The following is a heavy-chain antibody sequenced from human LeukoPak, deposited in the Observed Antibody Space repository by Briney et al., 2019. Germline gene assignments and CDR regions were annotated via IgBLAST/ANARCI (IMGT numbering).Heavy chain of an antibody. V-gene: IGHV4-59*12. CDR3: ARNRDGYNSFDY. Sequence: SETLSLTCTVSGGSISSYYWSWIRQPPGKGLEWIGYIYYSGSTNYNPFLKSRVTISVDTSKNHFSLKLSSVTAADTAVYYCARNRDGYNSFDYWGQGTLVTVSS. CDR1: GGSISSYY. D-gene: IGHD5-24*01. CDR2: IYYSGST. J-gene: IGHJ4*02.